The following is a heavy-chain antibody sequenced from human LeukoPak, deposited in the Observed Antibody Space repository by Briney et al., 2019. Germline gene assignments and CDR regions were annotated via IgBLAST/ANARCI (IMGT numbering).Heavy chain of an antibody. J-gene: IGHJ1*01. Sequence: GESLQISCKGSGYSFTSYWIGWVRPLPGKGLEWMGIIYPGDSDTRYSPSFQGQVTISADKSISTAYLQWSSLKASDTAMYYCARSGPTYCTNGVCYSSAEYFQHWGQGTLVTVSS. CDR1: GYSFTSYW. D-gene: IGHD2-8*01. CDR2: IYPGDSDT. CDR3: ARSGPTYCTNGVCYSSAEYFQH. V-gene: IGHV5-51*01.